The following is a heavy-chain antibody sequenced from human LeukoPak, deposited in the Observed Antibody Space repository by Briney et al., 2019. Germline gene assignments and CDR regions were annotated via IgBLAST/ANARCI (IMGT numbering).Heavy chain of an antibody. D-gene: IGHD6-13*01. CDR3: ARDAXXXXSSSWYGDY. Sequence: PGGSLRLSCAASGFTFSIYAMSWVRQAPGKGLEWVSAIGDTTYYADSVKGRFTISRDNSKNTYLQMNSLRAEDTAVYYCARDAXXXXSSSWYGDYWGQGTLVTVSS. J-gene: IGHJ4*02. CDR1: GFTFSIYA. CDR2: IGDTT. V-gene: IGHV3-23*01.